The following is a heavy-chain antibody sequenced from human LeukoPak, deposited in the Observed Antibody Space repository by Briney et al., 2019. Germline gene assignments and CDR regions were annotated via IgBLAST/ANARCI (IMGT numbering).Heavy chain of an antibody. J-gene: IGHJ5*02. CDR2: FDPEDGET. D-gene: IGHD3-10*01. CDR1: GYTLTELS. Sequence: GASVKVSCKVSGYTLTELSMHWVRQAPGKGLEWMGGFDPEDGETIYAQKFQGRVTMTEDTSTDTAYMELSSLRSEDTAVYYCARSRVITMVRENWFDPWGQGTLVTVSS. CDR3: ARSRVITMVRENWFDP. V-gene: IGHV1-24*01.